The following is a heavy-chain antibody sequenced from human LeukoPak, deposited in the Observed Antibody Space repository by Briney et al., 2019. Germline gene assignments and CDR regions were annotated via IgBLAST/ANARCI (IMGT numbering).Heavy chain of an antibody. CDR1: GFTFSYAY. V-gene: IGHV3-15*01. Sequence: GGSLRLSCAASGFTFSYAYMNWFRQAPGKGPEWVGCTKSKGDGGTTDYAAPVKGRFIISRDDSKNMLYLQMNSLTTEDTAVYYCTTVTMVRGINWGQGTLVAVSS. J-gene: IGHJ4*02. CDR2: TKSKGDGGTT. D-gene: IGHD3-10*01. CDR3: TTVTMVRGIN.